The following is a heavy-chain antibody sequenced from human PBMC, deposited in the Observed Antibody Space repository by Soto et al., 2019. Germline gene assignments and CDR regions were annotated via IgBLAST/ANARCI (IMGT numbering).Heavy chain of an antibody. CDR2: IYYSGST. V-gene: IGHV4-59*01. CDR1: GGSISTFL. CDR3: ARGRIIGP. Sequence: PSETLSLTCTVPGGSISTFLWNWIRQPPGKGLEWIVSIYYSGSTNYNPSLNSRVTISVDTSKNQFSLKLNSVTAADTAVYYCARGRIIGPWGRGALVTVSS. D-gene: IGHD2-15*01. J-gene: IGHJ5*02.